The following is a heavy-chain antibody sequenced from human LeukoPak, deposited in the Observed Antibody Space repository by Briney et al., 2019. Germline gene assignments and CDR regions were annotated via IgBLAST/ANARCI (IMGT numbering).Heavy chain of an antibody. V-gene: IGHV4-61*02. CDR1: GGSISSGSYY. Sequence: PSQTLSLTCTVSGGSISSGSYYWSWIRQPAGKGLEWIGRIYTSGSTNYNPSLKSRVTISVDTSKNQFSLKLSSVTAADTAVYYCARRASGYSLFDYWGQGTLVTVSS. CDR2: IYTSGST. CDR3: ARRASGYSLFDY. J-gene: IGHJ4*02. D-gene: IGHD3-22*01.